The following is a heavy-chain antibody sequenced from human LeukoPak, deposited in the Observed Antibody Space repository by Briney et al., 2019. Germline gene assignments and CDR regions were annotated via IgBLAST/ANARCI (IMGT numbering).Heavy chain of an antibody. D-gene: IGHD3-9*01. CDR1: GYTFTSYG. V-gene: IGHV1-18*01. J-gene: IGHJ6*02. CDR2: ISAYNGNT. Sequence: ASVKVSCKASGYTFTSYGISWVRQAPGQGLEWMGWISAYNGNTNYAQKLQGRVTMTTDTSTSTAYMELRSLRSDDTAVYYCAREPPPLYYDILTGYTYYYGMDVWGQGTTVTVSS. CDR3: AREPPPLYYDILTGYTYYYGMDV.